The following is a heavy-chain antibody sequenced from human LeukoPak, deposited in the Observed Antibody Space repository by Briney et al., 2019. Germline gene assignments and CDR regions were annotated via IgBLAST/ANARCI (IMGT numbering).Heavy chain of an antibody. D-gene: IGHD3-9*01. CDR3: ARGGNYDILTGLHWSDP. V-gene: IGHV4-34*01. CDR1: GWSFSSYY. Sequence: SETLSLTCAVYGWSFSSYYWSWIRQPPGKGLEWIGEINHSGSTNYNPSLKSRVTISVDTSKNQFFLKLSSVTAADTAVYYCARGGNYDILTGLHWSDPWGQGTLVTVSS. CDR2: INHSGST. J-gene: IGHJ5*02.